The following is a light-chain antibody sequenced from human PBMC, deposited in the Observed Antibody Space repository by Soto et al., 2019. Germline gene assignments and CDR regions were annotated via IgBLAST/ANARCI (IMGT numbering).Light chain of an antibody. V-gene: IGKV3-11*01. CDR2: DAS. J-gene: IGKJ3*01. Sequence: EIVLTQSPATLSLSPGERAILSCRASQSVSTYLASYQQKPGQAPRLLIFDASNRATGIPDRFSGSGSGTDFTLTISRLEPEDFAVYYCQQRADWPATFGPGTKVDIK. CDR1: QSVSTY. CDR3: QQRADWPAT.